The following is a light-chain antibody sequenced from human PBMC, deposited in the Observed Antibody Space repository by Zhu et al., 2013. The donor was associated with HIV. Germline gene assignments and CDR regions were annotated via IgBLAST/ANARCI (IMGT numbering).Light chain of an antibody. CDR3: SSYAGSNNLGV. CDR1: SSNIGTNT. V-gene: IGLV1-44*01. Sequence: QSVLTQPPSASGTPGQRVTISCSGSSSNIGTNTVNWYRQLPGTAPKVLIYSNDQRPSGVPDRFSGSKSGTSASLAISGLQSEDEADYYCSSYAGSNNLGVFGGGTKLTVL. CDR2: SND. J-gene: IGLJ3*02.